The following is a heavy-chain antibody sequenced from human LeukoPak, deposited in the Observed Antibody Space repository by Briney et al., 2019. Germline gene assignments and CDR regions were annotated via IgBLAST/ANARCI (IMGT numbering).Heavy chain of an antibody. D-gene: IGHD3-9*01. V-gene: IGHV1-18*01. J-gene: IGHJ4*02. Sequence: ASVKVSCKASGYTFITHGLTWVRQAPGQGLEWMGWISAYNGNTIYAHTLQDRLTMTTDTSTSTAYMELRSLRSDDTAVYYCARGRLRYLDWTRAYSDYWGQGTLVTVSS. CDR3: ARGRLRYLDWTRAYSDY. CDR2: ISAYNGNT. CDR1: GYTFITHG.